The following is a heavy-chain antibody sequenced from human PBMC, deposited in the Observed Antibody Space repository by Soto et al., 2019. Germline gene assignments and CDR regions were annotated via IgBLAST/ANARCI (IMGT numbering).Heavy chain of an antibody. D-gene: IGHD6-19*01. J-gene: IGHJ5*02. V-gene: IGHV1-58*01. CDR1: GFTFTSSA. Sequence: SVKVSCKASGFTFTSSAVQWVRQARGQRLEWIGWIVVGSGNTNYAQKFQERVTITRDMSASTAYMELSSLRSEDTAVYYCAADRSGSTGIRFDHWGQGTLVTVSS. CDR3: AADRSGSTGIRFDH. CDR2: IVVGSGNT.